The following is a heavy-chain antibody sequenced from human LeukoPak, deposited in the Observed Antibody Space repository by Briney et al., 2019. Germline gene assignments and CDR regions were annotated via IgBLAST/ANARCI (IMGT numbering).Heavy chain of an antibody. CDR2: MNPNSGNT. Sequence: ASVKVSCKASGYTFTSYDINWVRQATGQGLEWMGWMNPNSGNTGYAQKFQGRVTMTRNTSISTAYMELSSLRSEDTAVYYCARSSKKQWLAYFDYWGQGTLVTVSS. CDR1: GYTFTSYD. V-gene: IGHV1-8*01. J-gene: IGHJ4*02. D-gene: IGHD6-19*01. CDR3: ARSSKKQWLAYFDY.